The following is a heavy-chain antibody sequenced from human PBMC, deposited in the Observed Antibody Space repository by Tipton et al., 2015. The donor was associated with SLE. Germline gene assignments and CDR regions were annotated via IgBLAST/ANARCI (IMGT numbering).Heavy chain of an antibody. V-gene: IGHV4-59*01. CDR2: IYYSGTT. Sequence: TLSLTCTVSGDSINNYYWSWIRQPPGKGLEWIGYIYYSGTTKYNPSLRSRVAMSVDTSKNQFSLKLTSVTAADTAVYYCARSRWWSYFYYGLDVWGQGTTVTVSS. J-gene: IGHJ6*02. CDR1: GDSINNYY. D-gene: IGHD2-15*01. CDR3: ARSRWWSYFYYGLDV.